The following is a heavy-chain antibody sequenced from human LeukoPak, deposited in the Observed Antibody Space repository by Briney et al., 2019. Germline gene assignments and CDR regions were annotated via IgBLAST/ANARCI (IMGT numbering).Heavy chain of an antibody. D-gene: IGHD4-17*01. Sequence: GGSLRLSCTASGFTFGDSAMSWVRQAPGKGLEWVGFIRSKGYGGTTEYAASVKGRFTISRDDSKSIAYLQMNSLKTEDTAVYYCTRVSIPTTVTFFDYWGQGTLVTVSS. CDR1: GFTFGDSA. V-gene: IGHV3-49*04. J-gene: IGHJ4*02. CDR2: IRSKGYGGTT. CDR3: TRVSIPTTVTFFDY.